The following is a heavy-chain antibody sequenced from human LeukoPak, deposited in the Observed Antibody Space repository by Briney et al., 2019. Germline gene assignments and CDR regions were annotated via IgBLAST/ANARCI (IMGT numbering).Heavy chain of an antibody. V-gene: IGHV4-4*07. J-gene: IGHJ4*02. Sequence: SETLSLTCTVSGGSISSYYWSWIRQPAGKGLEWIGRIYTSGSTNYNPSLKSRVTMSVDTSKNQFSLKLGSVTAADTAVYYCARWTYYYDSSGYSTFFDYWGQGTLVTVSS. CDR3: ARWTYYYDSSGYSTFFDY. CDR2: IYTSGST. CDR1: GGSISSYY. D-gene: IGHD3-22*01.